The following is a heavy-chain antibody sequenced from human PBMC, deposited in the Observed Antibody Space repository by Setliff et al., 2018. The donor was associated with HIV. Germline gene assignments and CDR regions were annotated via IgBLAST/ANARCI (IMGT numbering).Heavy chain of an antibody. CDR1: GGSISSGIQY. Sequence: PSETLSLTCNVSGGSISSGIQYWGWVRQSPGKGLEWIGTISYSGNACYNPSLKSRVTMAVDTSKNQFSLKLRSVTAADTAVYYCARTLYDDYAFDYWGQGALVTVSS. CDR3: ARTLYDDYAFDY. CDR2: ISYSGNA. V-gene: IGHV4-39*01. J-gene: IGHJ4*02. D-gene: IGHD4-17*01.